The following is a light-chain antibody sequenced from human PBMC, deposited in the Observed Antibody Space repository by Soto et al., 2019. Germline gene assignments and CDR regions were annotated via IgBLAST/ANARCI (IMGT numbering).Light chain of an antibody. CDR3: QKYDSAPLT. J-gene: IGKJ3*01. CDR1: QAIGPY. Sequence: DIQMTQSPSSLSASIGDEVTVTCRASQAIGPYLAWYQKKPGKGPKLLIYAASTLQSVVPSRFSGSRSGTYFTLTISSLQPDDVATYYCQKYDSAPLTFGPGTTVDI. V-gene: IGKV1-27*01. CDR2: AAS.